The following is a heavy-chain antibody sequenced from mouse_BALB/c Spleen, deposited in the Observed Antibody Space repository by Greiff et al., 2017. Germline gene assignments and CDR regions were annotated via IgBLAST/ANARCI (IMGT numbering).Heavy chain of an antibody. CDR3: ARKERYGSFDY. D-gene: IGHD2-10*02. V-gene: IGHV5-9-4*01. Sequence: EVKLVESGGGLVKPGGSLKLSCAASGFTFSSYAMSWVRQSPEKRLEWVAEISSGGSYTYYPDTVTGRFTISRDNAKNTLYLEMSSLGSEDTAMYYCARKERYGSFDYWGQGTTLTVSS. CDR2: ISSGGSYT. J-gene: IGHJ2*01. CDR1: GFTFSSYA.